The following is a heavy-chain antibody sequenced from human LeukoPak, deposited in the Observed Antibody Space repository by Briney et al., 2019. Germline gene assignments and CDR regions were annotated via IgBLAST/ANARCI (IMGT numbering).Heavy chain of an antibody. J-gene: IGHJ5*02. V-gene: IGHV4-34*01. CDR3: ARGRRYYYGSGSYHGNWFDP. Sequence: PSETLSLTCAGYGGSFSGYYWRWVPPPPGKGLGGIWGIKHSGSTNYNPSLKSRVTISVDTSKNQFSLKLSSVTAADTAVYYCARGRRYYYGSGSYHGNWFDPWGQGTLVTVSS. CDR2: IKHSGST. D-gene: IGHD3-10*01. CDR1: GGSFSGYY.